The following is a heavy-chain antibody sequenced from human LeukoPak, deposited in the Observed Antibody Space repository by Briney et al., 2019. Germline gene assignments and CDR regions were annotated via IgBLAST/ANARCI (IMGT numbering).Heavy chain of an antibody. CDR1: GYTFTSND. J-gene: IGHJ5*02. Sequence: GASVKASCKASGYTFTSNDINWVRQAAGQGLEWMGWMNPHSGNAGYAQKFQGRVTMTRDTSISTVYMELSSLTSDDTAVYYCARIPQRVPHNWFDPWGQGTLVTVSS. D-gene: IGHD1-1*01. CDR2: MNPHSGNA. V-gene: IGHV1-8*01. CDR3: ARIPQRVPHNWFDP.